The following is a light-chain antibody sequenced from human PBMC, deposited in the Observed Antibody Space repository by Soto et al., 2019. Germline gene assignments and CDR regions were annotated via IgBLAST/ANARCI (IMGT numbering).Light chain of an antibody. CDR1: QSVSNNY. CDR3: QQYGSSCT. J-gene: IGKJ1*01. V-gene: IGKV3-20*01. CDR2: GAS. Sequence: EIVLTQSPGTLSLSPGERATLSCRASQSVSNNYLAWYQQKPGQAPRRLIYGASNRATGIPDRFSGSGSGTDFTLTISRLEPEDFAVYYCQQYGSSCTFGQGTKVEIK.